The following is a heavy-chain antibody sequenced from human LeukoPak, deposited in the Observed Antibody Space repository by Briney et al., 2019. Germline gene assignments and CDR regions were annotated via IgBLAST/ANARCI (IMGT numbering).Heavy chain of an antibody. CDR3: ANPRDSSTWYTFDY. Sequence: GGSLRLSCAASGFTFSSYAMSWVRQAPGKGLEWVSAISGSGGSTPYADSVKGRFTISRDNSKNTLYLQMNSLRAEDTAVYYCANPRDSSTWYTFDYWGQGTLVTVSS. J-gene: IGHJ4*02. CDR1: GFTFSSYA. V-gene: IGHV3-23*01. D-gene: IGHD6-13*01. CDR2: ISGSGGST.